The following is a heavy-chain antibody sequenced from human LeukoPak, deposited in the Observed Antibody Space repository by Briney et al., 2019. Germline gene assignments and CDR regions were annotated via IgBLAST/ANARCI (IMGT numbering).Heavy chain of an antibody. J-gene: IGHJ4*02. D-gene: IGHD5-18*01. CDR2: IYSGGTT. V-gene: IGHV3-53*04. CDR1: GFTVSTNC. Sequence: PGGSLRLSCAASGFTVSTNCMTWARQAPGKGLEWVSTIYSGGTTSYADSVMCRFTISRHNSRNTLYLQMNSLRAEDTAVHYCARVDTVMAYYFDLWGQGTLVTASS. CDR3: ARVDTVMAYYFDL.